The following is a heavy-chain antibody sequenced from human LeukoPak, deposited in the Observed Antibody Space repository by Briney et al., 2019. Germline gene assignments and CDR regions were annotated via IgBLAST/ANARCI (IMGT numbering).Heavy chain of an antibody. V-gene: IGHV3-20*04. Sequence: GGSLRLSCAASGFTFDDYGMSWVRQAPGKGLEWVSGIIWSGGSTGYADSVKGRFTISRDNAKNSLYLQMNILRAEDTALYYCARDDYGSGSWNDYWGQGTLVTVSS. CDR3: ARDDYGSGSWNDY. CDR2: IIWSGGST. J-gene: IGHJ4*02. D-gene: IGHD3-10*01. CDR1: GFTFDDYG.